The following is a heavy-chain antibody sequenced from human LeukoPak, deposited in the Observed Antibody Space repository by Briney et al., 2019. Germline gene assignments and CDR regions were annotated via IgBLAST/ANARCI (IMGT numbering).Heavy chain of an antibody. CDR1: GFTFSSYA. D-gene: IGHD5-24*01. V-gene: IGHV3-23*01. J-gene: IGHJ6*03. CDR3: VTRDGYKPRYFMDV. CDR2: ISGSGGST. Sequence: AGGSLRLSCAASGFTFSSYAMSWVRQAPGKGLEWVSAISGSGGSTYYADSVKGRFTISRDNSKNTLYLQMNSLKTEDTAVYYCVTRDGYKPRYFMDVWGKGTTVTVSS.